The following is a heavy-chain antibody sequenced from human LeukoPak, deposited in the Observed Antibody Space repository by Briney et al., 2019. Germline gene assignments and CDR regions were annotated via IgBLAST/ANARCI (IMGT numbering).Heavy chain of an antibody. V-gene: IGHV1-69*04. D-gene: IGHD4-17*01. CDR2: IIPILDIT. Sequence: GASVKVSCKASGGTFRSYGISWVRQAPGQGLEWMGRIIPILDITNYAQRFQGRVTITADEPTNTAYMELSSLRSEDTAVYFCARGLSGDWFDPWGQGTLVTVCS. J-gene: IGHJ5*02. CDR1: GGTFRSYG. CDR3: ARGLSGDWFDP.